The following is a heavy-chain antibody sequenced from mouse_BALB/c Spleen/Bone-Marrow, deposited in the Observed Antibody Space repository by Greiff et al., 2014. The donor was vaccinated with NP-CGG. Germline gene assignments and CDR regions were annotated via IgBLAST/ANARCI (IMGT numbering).Heavy chain of an antibody. V-gene: IGHV14-3*02. CDR1: GFNIKDTY. J-gene: IGHJ4*01. Sequence: EVKLMESGAELVKPGASVKLSCTASGFNIKDTYMHWVKQRPEQGLEWIGRIDPANGNTKYDPKFQGKATITADTSSNTAYLQISSLTSEGTAVYYGATLTSVVDAMDYWGQGTSVTVSS. D-gene: IGHD1-1*01. CDR3: ATLTSVVDAMDY. CDR2: IDPANGNT.